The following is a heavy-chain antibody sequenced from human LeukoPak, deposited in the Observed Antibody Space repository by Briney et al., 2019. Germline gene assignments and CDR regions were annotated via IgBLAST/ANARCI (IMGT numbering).Heavy chain of an antibody. J-gene: IGHJ4*02. CDR2: IYGSGDST. V-gene: IGHV3-23*01. D-gene: IGHD3-16*01. CDR1: GFTLSTYA. Sequence: GGSLRLSCAASGFTLSTYAMSWVRQAPGKGLEWVSGIYGSGDSTYYADSVKGRFTISRDNFKNTLYLQMNTLRAEDAAVYYCARRDYGSGPDYWGQGTLVTVSS. CDR3: ARRDYGSGPDY.